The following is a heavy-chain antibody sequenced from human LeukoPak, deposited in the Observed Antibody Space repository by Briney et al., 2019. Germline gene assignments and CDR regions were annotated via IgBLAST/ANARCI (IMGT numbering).Heavy chain of an antibody. V-gene: IGHV4-59*01. J-gene: IGHJ4*02. CDR1: GGSISSYY. D-gene: IGHD3-3*01. CDR3: ARMEWPDYYFDY. CDR2: IYYSGST. Sequence: PSETLSLTCTVSGGSISSYYWSWIRQPPGKGLEWIGYIYYSGSTNYNPSLKSRVTISVDTSKNQFSLKLSSVTAADTAVYYCARMEWPDYYFDYWGQGTLVTVSS.